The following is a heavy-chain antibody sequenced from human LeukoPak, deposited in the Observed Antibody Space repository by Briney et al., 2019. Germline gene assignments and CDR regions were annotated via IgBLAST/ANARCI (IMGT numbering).Heavy chain of an antibody. CDR1: GGSISNYY. CDR3: ARVGGSGSYLHWFDP. Sequence: SETLSLTCTVSGGSISNYYWSWIRQPPGKGLEWIGYIYYSGSTNYNPSPKSRGTISVDTSKNQFSLKLSSVTAADTAVYYCARVGGSGSYLHWFDPWGQGTLVTVSS. J-gene: IGHJ5*02. CDR2: IYYSGST. D-gene: IGHD3-10*01. V-gene: IGHV4-59*01.